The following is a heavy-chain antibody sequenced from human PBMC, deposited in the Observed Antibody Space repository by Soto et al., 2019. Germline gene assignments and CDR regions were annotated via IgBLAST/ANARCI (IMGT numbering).Heavy chain of an antibody. D-gene: IGHD3-9*01. CDR1: GGSISSYY. Sequence: SETLSLTCTVSGGSISSYYWSWIRQPPGKGLEWIGYIYYSGSTNYNPTLKSRVPISVDPSKNQFSLKLSSVTAADTAVYYCARGLPVLRYFDWPIAYYFDYWGQGTLVTVSS. CDR3: ARGLPVLRYFDWPIAYYFDY. V-gene: IGHV4-59*01. CDR2: IYYSGST. J-gene: IGHJ4*02.